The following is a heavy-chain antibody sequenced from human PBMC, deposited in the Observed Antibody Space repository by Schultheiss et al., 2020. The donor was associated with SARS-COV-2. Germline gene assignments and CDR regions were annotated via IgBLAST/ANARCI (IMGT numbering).Heavy chain of an antibody. V-gene: IGHV4-39*07. CDR2: INHSGST. Sequence: SQTLSLTCTVSGGSISSGDYYWTWIRQTPGKGLEWIGEINHSGSTNYNPSLKSRVTISVDTSKNQFSLKLSSVTAADTAVYYCARGGGLRYFDWYYYYGMDVWGQGTTVTVSS. CDR3: ARGGGLRYFDWYYYYGMDV. D-gene: IGHD3-9*01. CDR1: GGSISSGDYY. J-gene: IGHJ6*02.